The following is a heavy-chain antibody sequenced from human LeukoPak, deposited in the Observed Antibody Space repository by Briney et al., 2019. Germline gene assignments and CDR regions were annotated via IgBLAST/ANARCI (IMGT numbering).Heavy chain of an antibody. V-gene: IGHV3-30-3*01. CDR1: GFTFSSYA. CDR3: ARDESLLDY. Sequence: GGSLRLSCAASGFTFSSYAMHWVCQALGKGLEWVAVISYDGSKKYYADSVKGRFTISRDNSKNTLYLEMNSLRAEDTAVYYCARDESLLDYWGQGTLVTVSS. J-gene: IGHJ4*02. CDR2: ISYDGSKK.